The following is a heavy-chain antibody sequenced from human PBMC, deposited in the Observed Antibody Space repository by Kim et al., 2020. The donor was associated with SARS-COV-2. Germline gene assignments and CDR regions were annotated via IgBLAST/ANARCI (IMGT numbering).Heavy chain of an antibody. V-gene: IGHV4-31*02. J-gene: IGHJ6*02. Sequence: TYYTPSLKSRVTISVDTSKNQFSLKLGSVTAADTAVYYCARARPEGGMDVWGQGTTVTVSS. CDR2: T. CDR3: ARARPEGGMDV.